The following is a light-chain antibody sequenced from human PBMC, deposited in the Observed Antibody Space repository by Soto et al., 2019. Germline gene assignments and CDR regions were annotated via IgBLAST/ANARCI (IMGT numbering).Light chain of an antibody. V-gene: IGKV3-20*01. CDR2: GAS. CDR3: QQYGSSPNT. J-gene: IGKJ2*01. CDR1: QSVSSSY. Sequence: EIVLTQSPGTLSLSPGARATLSCRASQSVSSSYLAWYQQKPGQAPRLLIYGASSRATGIPDRFSGSGSGTDFTLTISRLEPEDFAVYYWQQYGSSPNTFGQGTKLEIK.